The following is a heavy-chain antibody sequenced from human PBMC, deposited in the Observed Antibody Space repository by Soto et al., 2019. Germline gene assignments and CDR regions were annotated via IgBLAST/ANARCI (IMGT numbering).Heavy chain of an antibody. J-gene: IGHJ6*02. CDR3: ARRGFDWSHPYYYYGMDV. D-gene: IGHD3-9*01. CDR2: ISSSSSTI. V-gene: IGHV3-48*02. CDR1: GFTFSSYS. Sequence: PGGSLRLSCAASGFTFSSYSMNWVRQAPGKGLEWVSYISSSSSTIYYADSVKGRFTISRDNAKNSLYLQMNSLRDEDTAVYYCARRGFDWSHPYYYYGMDVWGQGTTVTVSS.